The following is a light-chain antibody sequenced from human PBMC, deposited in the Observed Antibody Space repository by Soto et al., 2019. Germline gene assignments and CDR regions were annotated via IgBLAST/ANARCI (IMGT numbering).Light chain of an antibody. Sequence: QSALTQPASVSGSPGQSITISCTGTSSDVGGYNYVSWYQQHPGEAPKLMIYAVSNRPSGVSNRFFGSKSGNTASLTISGLQAEDEGDYYCSSYTSSTTLVFGGGTKVTVL. V-gene: IGLV2-14*01. J-gene: IGLJ2*01. CDR1: SSDVGGYNY. CDR3: SSYTSSTTLV. CDR2: AVS.